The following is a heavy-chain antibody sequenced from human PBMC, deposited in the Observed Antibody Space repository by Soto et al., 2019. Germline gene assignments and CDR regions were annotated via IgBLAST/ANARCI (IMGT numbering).Heavy chain of an antibody. CDR3: ARAPETYYDFWSGPSGYYYGMDV. Sequence: SETRSLTCAVYGGSISGYYRSRIRQPPGKGLEWIGEINHSGSTNYNPSLKSRVTISVDTSKNQFSLKLSSVTAADTAVYYCARAPETYYDFWSGPSGYYYGMDVWCQGTTVTVS. CDR1: GGSISGYY. J-gene: IGHJ6*02. D-gene: IGHD3-3*01. CDR2: INHSGST. V-gene: IGHV4-34*01.